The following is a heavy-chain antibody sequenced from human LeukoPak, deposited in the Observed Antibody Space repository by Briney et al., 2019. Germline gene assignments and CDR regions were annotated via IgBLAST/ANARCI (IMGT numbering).Heavy chain of an antibody. V-gene: IGHV3-30*18. CDR1: GFTFSSYG. D-gene: IGHD6-19*01. Sequence: PGGSLRLSCAASGFTFSSYGMHWVRQAPGKGLEWVAVISYDGSNEYYADSVKGRLTISRDDSKNTLYLQMNSLRAEDTAVYYCAKQRSGGSGWCMDYWGQGTLVTVSS. CDR3: AKQRSGGSGWCMDY. J-gene: IGHJ4*02. CDR2: ISYDGSNE.